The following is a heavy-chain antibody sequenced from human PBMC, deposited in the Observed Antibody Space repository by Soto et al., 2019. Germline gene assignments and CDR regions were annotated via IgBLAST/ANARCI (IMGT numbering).Heavy chain of an antibody. Sequence: QVQLVQSGAEVKKPGASVKVSCKASGYTFTSYGISWVRQAPGQGLEWMGWISAYNGNTNYAQKPQGRVTMTTDTSTSTAYMELRSLRSDDTTVYYCARDLVPYSYGEEDFDYWGQGTLVTVSS. CDR2: ISAYNGNT. CDR1: GYTFTSYG. V-gene: IGHV1-18*04. D-gene: IGHD5-18*01. J-gene: IGHJ4*02. CDR3: ARDLVPYSYGEEDFDY.